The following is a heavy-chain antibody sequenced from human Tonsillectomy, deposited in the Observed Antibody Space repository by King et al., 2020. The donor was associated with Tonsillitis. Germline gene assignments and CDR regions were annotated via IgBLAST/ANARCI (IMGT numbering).Heavy chain of an antibody. D-gene: IGHD3-16*01. Sequence: VQLVESGGGLVQPGGSLRLSCAASGFTFSSFAMSWVRQAPGKGLEWVSAISDSGGSTFYADSVKGRFTISRDNSKNTLYLQMNSLRVEDTAVYYCGTRGGDLWGRGTLVTVSS. V-gene: IGHV3-23*04. J-gene: IGHJ2*01. CDR2: ISDSGGST. CDR1: GFTFSSFA. CDR3: GTRGGDL.